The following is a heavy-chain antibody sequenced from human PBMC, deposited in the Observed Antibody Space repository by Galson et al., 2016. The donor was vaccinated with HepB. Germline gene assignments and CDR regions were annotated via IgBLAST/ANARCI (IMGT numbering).Heavy chain of an antibody. CDR2: ISYTGST. V-gene: IGHV4-34*01. CDR3: ARVEVAATNWFDP. CDR1: GGSFNAYY. Sequence: ETLSLTCAVYGGSFNAYYWTWIRQAPGKGLEWIGEISYTGSTKYNPSLKSRVNISVDTSENQFSLKLRSMTAADTAMYYCARVEVAATNWFDPWGQGTLVTVSS. D-gene: IGHD2-15*01. J-gene: IGHJ5*02.